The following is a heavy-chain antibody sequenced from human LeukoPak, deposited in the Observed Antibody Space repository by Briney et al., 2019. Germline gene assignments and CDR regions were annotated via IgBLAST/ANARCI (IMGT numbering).Heavy chain of an antibody. CDR3: ARVWFGEQHDY. V-gene: IGHV1-18*01. CDR1: GYTFTSYG. J-gene: IGHJ4*02. D-gene: IGHD3-10*01. Sequence: ASVNLTCTAYGYTFTSYGISWIRQAPGQGLEWMGWISSYNANTNYAQTLQGRVTMTTDTSKSTAYTELRSLRSDDTAVHYCARVWFGEQHDYWGQGTLVTVSS. CDR2: ISSYNANT.